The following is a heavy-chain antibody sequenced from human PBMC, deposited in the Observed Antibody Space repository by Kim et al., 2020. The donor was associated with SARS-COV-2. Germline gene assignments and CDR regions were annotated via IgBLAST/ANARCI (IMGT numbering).Heavy chain of an antibody. D-gene: IGHD6-19*01. Sequence: SETLSLTCTVSGGSISSYYWSWIRQPAGKGLEWIGRIYTSGSTNYNPSLKSRVTMSVDTSKNQFSLKLSSVTAADTAVYYCARGADRRVHDYYGMDVWGQGTTVTVSS. J-gene: IGHJ6*02. CDR3: ARGADRRVHDYYGMDV. CDR1: GGSISSYY. CDR2: IYTSGST. V-gene: IGHV4-4*07.